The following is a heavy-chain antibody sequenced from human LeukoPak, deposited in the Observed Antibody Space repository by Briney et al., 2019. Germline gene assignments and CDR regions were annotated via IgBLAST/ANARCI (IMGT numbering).Heavy chain of an antibody. CDR2: INHSGNT. J-gene: IGHJ4*02. Sequence: SETLSLTCTVSGGSISSSSYYWGWIRQPPGKGLEWIGSINHSGNTYYNPSLKSRVTISVDTSKNQFSLKLSSVTAADTAVYYCARPTVGDTTGFDYWGQGTLVTVSS. D-gene: IGHD1-26*01. CDR1: GGSISSSSYY. CDR3: ARPTVGDTTGFDY. V-gene: IGHV4-39*01.